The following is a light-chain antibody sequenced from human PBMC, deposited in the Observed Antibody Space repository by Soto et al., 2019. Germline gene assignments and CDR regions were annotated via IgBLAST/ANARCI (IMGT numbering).Light chain of an antibody. Sequence: QSVLTQPPSVSAAPGQKVTISCSGSYSNIGNNYLSWYQQLPGTVPKLLIYDDNKRPSGIPDRFSASKSDTSATLDTTGLQTGDEAYYYCGTWDVSLSAGVFGGGTQLTVL. CDR1: YSNIGNNY. CDR2: DDN. V-gene: IGLV1-51*01. CDR3: GTWDVSLSAGV. J-gene: IGLJ3*02.